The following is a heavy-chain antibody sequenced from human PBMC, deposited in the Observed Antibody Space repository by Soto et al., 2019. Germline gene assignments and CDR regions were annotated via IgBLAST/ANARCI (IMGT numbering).Heavy chain of an antibody. V-gene: IGHV4-4*02. J-gene: IGHJ4*02. CDR1: GGPISSSSC. Sequence: SETLSLTCAVSGGPISSSSCWSCVRQPPWKGLEWIGEIYHTGNTNYNPSLDGRVTISVDKSKNQFSLNLNSVTAADTAVYYCARDSRAAAGNRRYYFDYWGQGTLVTVSS. CDR3: ARDSRAAAGNRRYYFDY. CDR2: IYHTGNT. D-gene: IGHD6-13*01.